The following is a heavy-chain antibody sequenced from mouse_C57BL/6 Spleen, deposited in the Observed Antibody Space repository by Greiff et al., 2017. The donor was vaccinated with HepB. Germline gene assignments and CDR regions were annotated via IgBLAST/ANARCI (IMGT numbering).Heavy chain of an antibody. V-gene: IGHV5-9-1*02. D-gene: IGHD1-1*01. CDR2: ISSGGDYI. CDR3: TRATTVAYWYFDV. Sequence: EVQLVESGEGLVKPGGSLKHSCAASGFTFSSYAMSWVRQTPEKRLEWVAYISSGGDYISYADTVKGRFTIFRDNARNTLYLQMSSLKSEDTAMYYCTRATTVAYWYFDVWGTGTTVTVAS. CDR1: GFTFSSYA. J-gene: IGHJ1*03.